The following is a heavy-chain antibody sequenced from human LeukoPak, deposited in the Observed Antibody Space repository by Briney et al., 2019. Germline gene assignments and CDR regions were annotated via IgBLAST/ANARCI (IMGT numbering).Heavy chain of an antibody. CDR3: GRDPSARVTIDF. Sequence: GGSLRLSCAASGFTFSNYAMHWVRQAPGKGLEWVAIVSHDGRNQYYAESVKGRFTISRDSSKDTVSLQMNSLRAGDSALYYCGRDPSARVTIDFWGQGTLVTVSS. D-gene: IGHD5-24*01. CDR2: VSHDGRNQ. J-gene: IGHJ4*02. V-gene: IGHV3-30*04. CDR1: GFTFSNYA.